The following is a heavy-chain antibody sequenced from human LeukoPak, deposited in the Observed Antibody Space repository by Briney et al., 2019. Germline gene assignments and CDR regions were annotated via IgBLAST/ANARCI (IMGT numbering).Heavy chain of an antibody. CDR1: GITFSNYW. Sequence: GGSLRLSCAASGITFSNYWMHWVRQAPGKGLEWVSRINERATIISYADSVKGRFTISRENARNTLYLQMNSLTAEDTAVYYCVRDLILVWTPGDDFDHWGQGTLVTVSS. CDR2: INERATII. V-gene: IGHV3-74*01. CDR3: VRDLILVWTPGDDFDH. J-gene: IGHJ4*02. D-gene: IGHD3-16*01.